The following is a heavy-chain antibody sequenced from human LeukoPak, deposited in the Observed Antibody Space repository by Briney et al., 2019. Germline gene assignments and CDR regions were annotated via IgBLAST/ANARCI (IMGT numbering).Heavy chain of an antibody. D-gene: IGHD2-21*02. CDR1: GFTFSSYS. J-gene: IGHJ4*02. V-gene: IGHV3-48*01. Sequence: GGSLRLSCAASGFTFSSYSMNWVRQAPGKGLEGVSFISSSSSTIYYEDSVKSRFTISRDNAKNSLYLQMNSLRAEDTAVYYCAKREGGDFAFDYWGQGTLVTVSS. CDR3: AKREGGDFAFDY. CDR2: ISSSSSTI.